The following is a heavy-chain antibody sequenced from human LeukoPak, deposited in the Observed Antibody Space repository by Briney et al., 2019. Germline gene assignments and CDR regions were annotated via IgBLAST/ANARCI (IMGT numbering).Heavy chain of an antibody. V-gene: IGHV1-2*04. Sequence: ASVKVSCKASGYIFTTYGVSWVRQAPGQGLEWMGSISPNSGGTNYAQKFQGWVTMTRDTSISTAYMELSRLRSDDTAVYYCARDPGYGDYAFDIWGQGTMVTVSS. CDR1: GYIFTTYG. J-gene: IGHJ3*02. D-gene: IGHD4-17*01. CDR3: ARDPGYGDYAFDI. CDR2: ISPNSGGT.